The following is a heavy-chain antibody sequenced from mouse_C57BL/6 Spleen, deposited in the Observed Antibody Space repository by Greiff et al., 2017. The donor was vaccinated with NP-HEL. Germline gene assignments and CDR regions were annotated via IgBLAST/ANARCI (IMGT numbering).Heavy chain of an antibody. CDR3: ARTYYSNFGDY. V-gene: IGHV5-6*01. J-gene: IGHJ2*01. CDR1: GFTFSSYG. Sequence: EVMLVESGGDLVKPGGSLKLSCAASGFTFSSYGMSWVRQTPDKRLEWVATISSGGSYTYYPDSVKGRFTISRDNAKNTLYLQMSSLKSEDTAMYYCARTYYSNFGDYWGQGTTLTVSS. CDR2: ISSGGSYT. D-gene: IGHD2-5*01.